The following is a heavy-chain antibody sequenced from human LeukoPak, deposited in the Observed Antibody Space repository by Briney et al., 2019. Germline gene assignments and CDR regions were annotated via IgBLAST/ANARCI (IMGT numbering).Heavy chain of an antibody. V-gene: IGHV1-69*04. Sequence: SVKVSCKASGDTFSSYAISWVRQAPGQGLEWMGRIVPRLGVANYAQKFQGRVTITADKSTSTAYMELSSLRSEDTAVYYCARTAGSGWLSYWGQGTLVTVSS. J-gene: IGHJ4*02. D-gene: IGHD6-19*01. CDR2: IVPRLGVA. CDR3: ARTAGSGWLSY. CDR1: GDTFSSYA.